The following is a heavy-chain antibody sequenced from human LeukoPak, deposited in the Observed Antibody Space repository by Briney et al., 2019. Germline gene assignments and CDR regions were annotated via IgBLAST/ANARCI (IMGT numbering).Heavy chain of an antibody. Sequence: ASVKVSCKASGHTLTTYYIHWVRQAPGQGLEWMGIINPSGGSASYAQKFQGRVTMTRDTSTSTVYMELSSLRSEDTAMYYCAREGDRLGPYGPFDYWGQGTLVTVSS. CDR3: AREGDRLGPYGPFDY. CDR1: GHTLTTYY. J-gene: IGHJ4*02. V-gene: IGHV1-46*01. CDR2: INPSGGSA. D-gene: IGHD3-16*01.